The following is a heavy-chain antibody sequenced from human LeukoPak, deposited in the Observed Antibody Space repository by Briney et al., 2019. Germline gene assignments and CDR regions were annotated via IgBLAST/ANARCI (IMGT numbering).Heavy chain of an antibody. CDR2: INHSGST. D-gene: IGHD6-6*01. CDR3: ARVRARIAARKVFDY. Sequence: SETLSLTCAVYGGSFSGYYWSWIRQPPGKGLEWIGEINHSGSTNYNPSLKSRVTISVDTSKNQFSLKLSSVTAADTAVYYCARVRARIAARKVFDYWGQRTLVTVSS. V-gene: IGHV4-34*01. CDR1: GGSFSGYY. J-gene: IGHJ4*02.